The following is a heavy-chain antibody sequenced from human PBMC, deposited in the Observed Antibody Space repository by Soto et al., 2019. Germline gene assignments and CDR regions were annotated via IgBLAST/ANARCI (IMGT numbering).Heavy chain of an antibody. V-gene: IGHV1-69*13. D-gene: IGHD3-22*01. J-gene: IGHJ4*02. CDR1: GGTFSSYA. CDR3: AREGYYYDSSGSVD. CDR2: IIPIFGTA. Sequence: ASVKVSCKASGGTFSSYAISWVRQAPGQGLEWMGGIIPIFGTANYAQKFQGRDTITADESTSTAYMELSSLRSEDTAVYYCAREGYYYDSSGSVDWGQGTLVTVSS.